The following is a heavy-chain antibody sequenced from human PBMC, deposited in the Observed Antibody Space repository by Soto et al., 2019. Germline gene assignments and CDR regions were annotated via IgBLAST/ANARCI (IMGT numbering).Heavy chain of an antibody. D-gene: IGHD3-10*01. CDR3: ARGIYYYGSGSYYTDNPVWLDY. J-gene: IGHJ4*02. CDR2: ISSSGSTI. Sequence: EVQLVESGGGLVQPGGSLRLSCAASGFTFSSYEMNWVRQAPGKGLEWVSYISSSGSTIYYADSVKGRFTISRDNAKNSLYLQMISLRAEDTAVYYCARGIYYYGSGSYYTDNPVWLDYWGQGTLVTVSS. CDR1: GFTFSSYE. V-gene: IGHV3-48*03.